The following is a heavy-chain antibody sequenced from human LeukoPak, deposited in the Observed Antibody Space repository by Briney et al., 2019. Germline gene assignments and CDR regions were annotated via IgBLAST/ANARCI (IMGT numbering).Heavy chain of an antibody. J-gene: IGHJ4*02. CDR2: IHYSGNT. D-gene: IGHD6-13*01. V-gene: IGHV4-59*08. CDR3: LIAAAGIQRSDY. Sequence: SETLSLTCSVSNGSISTTYWSWIRQPPGKGLEWIGNIHYSGNTNYNSSLKSRVTISVDTSKNQFSLKMISVTAADTAVYYCLIAAAGIQRSDYWGQGTLVTVSS. CDR1: NGSISTTY.